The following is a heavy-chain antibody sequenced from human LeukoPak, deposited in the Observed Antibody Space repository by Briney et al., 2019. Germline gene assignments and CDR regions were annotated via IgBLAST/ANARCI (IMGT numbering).Heavy chain of an antibody. V-gene: IGHV1-3*01. CDR3: ARGGPNKSGWTLDY. CDR2: FNSDTGNT. D-gene: IGHD6-25*01. Sequence: ASVKVSCKASGYTFTNYAIHWVRQAPGQRLEWMGWFNSDTGNTEFSQKFKGRVTITRDTFASTAYMELSSLRPEDTAVFFCARGGPNKSGWTLDYWGQGTLVTVSS. J-gene: IGHJ4*02. CDR1: GYTFTNYA.